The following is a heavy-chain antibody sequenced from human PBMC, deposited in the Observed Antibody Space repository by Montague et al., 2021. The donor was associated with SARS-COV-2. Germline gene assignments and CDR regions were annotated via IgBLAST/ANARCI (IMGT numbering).Heavy chain of an antibody. V-gene: IGHV4-59*01. D-gene: IGHD5-18*01. CDR2: IYHSGNT. CDR1: GGSISGYY. J-gene: IGHJ2*01. CDR3: AREYRIELWQTNWYFGL. Sequence: SETLSFTCSVSGGSISGYYWSWIRQPPGKGLEWIGYIYHSGNTKYNPSLKSRVSIPVDTSKNQFPLRLSSVTAADTAVYYCAREYRIELWQTNWYFGLWGRGTLVTVSS.